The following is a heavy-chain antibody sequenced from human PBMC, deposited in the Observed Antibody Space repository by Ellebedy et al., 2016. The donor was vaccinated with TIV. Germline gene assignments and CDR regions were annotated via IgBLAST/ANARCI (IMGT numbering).Heavy chain of an antibody. CDR2: IYPGDSDT. J-gene: IGHJ4*02. Sequence: GESLKISCKGSGYSFTSYWIGWVRQMPGKGLEWMGIIYPGDSDTRYSPSFQGQVTISADKSISTAYLQWSSLKASDTAMYYCARLGSAMGIAAAGDYWGQGTLVTVSS. CDR1: GYSFTSYW. V-gene: IGHV5-51*01. D-gene: IGHD6-13*01. CDR3: ARLGSAMGIAAAGDY.